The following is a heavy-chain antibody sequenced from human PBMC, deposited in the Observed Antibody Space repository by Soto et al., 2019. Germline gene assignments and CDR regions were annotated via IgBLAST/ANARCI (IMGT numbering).Heavy chain of an antibody. V-gene: IGHV4-59*01. CDR3: ARGRTVRNYADDSSDYFYFFDY. J-gene: IGHJ4*02. Sequence: SETLSLTXTVSGDSISTFYWGWMRQSPGKELEWIGYVYYTGSTNYNPSLKSRVTISVDRSKNQFSLKLTSANAADTAVYYCARGRTVRNYADDSSDYFYFFDYWGQGTQVTVS. CDR1: GDSISTFY. D-gene: IGHD3-22*01. CDR2: VYYTGST.